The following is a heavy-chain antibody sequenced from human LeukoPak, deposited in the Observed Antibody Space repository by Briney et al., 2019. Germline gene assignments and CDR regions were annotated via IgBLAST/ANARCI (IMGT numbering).Heavy chain of an antibody. J-gene: IGHJ3*02. CDR1: GFTFSSYA. CDR3: AKDHGNFDAFDI. V-gene: IGHV3-23*01. D-gene: IGHD4-23*01. CDR2: ISGSGGST. Sequence: GGSLRLSCAASGFTFSSYATSWVRQAPGKGLEWVSLISGSGGSTYYADSVKGRFTISRDNSKNTLYLQMNSLRAEDTAVYYCAKDHGNFDAFDIWGQGTMVTVSS.